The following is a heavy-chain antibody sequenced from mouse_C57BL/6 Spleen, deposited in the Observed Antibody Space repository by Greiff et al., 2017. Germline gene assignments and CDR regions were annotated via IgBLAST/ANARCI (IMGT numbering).Heavy chain of an antibody. J-gene: IGHJ3*01. V-gene: IGHV1-39*01. D-gene: IGHD4-1*02. Sequence: EVQLVESGPELVKPGASVKISCKASGYSFTDYNMNWVKQSNGKSLEWIGVINPNYGTTSYNQKFKGKATLTVDQSSSTAYMQLNSLTSEDSAVYYWERRETNWDWFAYWGQGTLVTVSA. CDR1: GYSFTDYN. CDR3: ERRETNWDWFAY. CDR2: INPNYGTT.